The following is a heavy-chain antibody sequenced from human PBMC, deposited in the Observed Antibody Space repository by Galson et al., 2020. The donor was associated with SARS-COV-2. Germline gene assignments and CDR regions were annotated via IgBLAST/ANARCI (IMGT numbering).Heavy chain of an antibody. D-gene: IGHD3-3*01. CDR2: TYYSGIT. V-gene: IGHV4-30-4*01. CDR1: DGSISSTKSY. J-gene: IGHJ4*02. CDR3: ASDFWSRYYLDS. Sequence: SETLSLTCTVSDGSISSTKSYWCWIRQCPGKSLEWIWNTYYSGITTYNPSLKSRVTLSVDTSKNQFSLKLTSVTAADSAVYYCASDFWSRYYLDSWGQGTPVTVSA.